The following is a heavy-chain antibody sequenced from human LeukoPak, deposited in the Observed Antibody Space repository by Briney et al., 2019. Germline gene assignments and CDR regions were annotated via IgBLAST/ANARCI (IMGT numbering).Heavy chain of an antibody. CDR2: INHSGST. Sequence: SETLSLTCAVYGGSFSNYFWSWIRQPPGKGLEWIGEINHSGSTNYKPSLKSRVTISVDTSKNQFSLKLTSVTAADTAVYYCARVVGRYYKVDFWGRGTPVTVSP. V-gene: IGHV4-34*01. CDR1: GGSFSNYF. J-gene: IGHJ4*02. D-gene: IGHD1-26*01. CDR3: ARVVGRYYKVDF.